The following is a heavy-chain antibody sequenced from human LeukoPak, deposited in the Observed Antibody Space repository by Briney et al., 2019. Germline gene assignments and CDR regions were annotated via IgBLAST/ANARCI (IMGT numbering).Heavy chain of an antibody. J-gene: IGHJ5*02. CDR1: GGSITSHY. CDR3: AREVDYGDGNWFDP. D-gene: IGHD4-17*01. CDR2: IYYSGST. V-gene: IGHV4-59*11. Sequence: SETLSLTCTVSGGSITSHYWSWIRQPPGKGLEWLGYIYYSGSTNYNPSLKSRVTISLDTSKNQFSLRLSSVTAADTAVYYCAREVDYGDGNWFDPWGQGALVTDSS.